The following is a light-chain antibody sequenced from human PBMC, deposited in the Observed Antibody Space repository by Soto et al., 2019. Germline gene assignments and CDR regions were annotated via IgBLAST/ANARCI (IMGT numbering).Light chain of an antibody. Sequence: SYELTQPPSVSVSPGQTARLTCSGDALPKQYVYWYQQKPGQAPVLVIYKDSERPSGIPERFSGSSSGTTITLTISGVQAEDEADYYCQSADSSGTDVVFGGGTKLTVL. CDR1: ALPKQY. CDR3: QSADSSGTDVV. CDR2: KDS. J-gene: IGLJ2*01. V-gene: IGLV3-25*03.